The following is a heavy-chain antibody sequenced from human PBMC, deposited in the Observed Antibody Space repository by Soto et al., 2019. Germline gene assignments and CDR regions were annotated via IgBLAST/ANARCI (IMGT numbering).Heavy chain of an antibody. CDR2: TYYRSKWYN. D-gene: IGHD1-20*01. Sequence: SQTLSLTCAISGDSVSSNSAAWNWIRQSPSRGLEWLGRTYYRSKWYNDYAVSVKSRITINPDTSKNQFSLQLNSVTPEDTAVYYCARDWNRITGTPNWFDPWGQGTLVTVSS. V-gene: IGHV6-1*01. CDR1: GDSVSSNSAA. CDR3: ARDWNRITGTPNWFDP. J-gene: IGHJ5*02.